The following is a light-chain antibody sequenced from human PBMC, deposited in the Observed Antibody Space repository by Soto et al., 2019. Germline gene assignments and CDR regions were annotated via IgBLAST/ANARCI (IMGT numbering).Light chain of an antibody. V-gene: IGKV3-20*01. CDR1: QIVRGSN. CDR3: QQYGSSPKT. J-gene: IGKJ1*01. Sequence: VLTQYPGTLSLPPGQSATLSRRASQIVRGSNLAWYQQKPVQAPRLLIYGASSRATGIPDRFSGSGSGTDFTLTISRLAREDFALYYCQQYGSSPKTFGQGTKVEIK. CDR2: GAS.